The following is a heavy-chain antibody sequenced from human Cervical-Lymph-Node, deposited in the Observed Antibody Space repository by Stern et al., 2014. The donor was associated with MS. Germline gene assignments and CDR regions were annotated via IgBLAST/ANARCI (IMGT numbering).Heavy chain of an antibody. J-gene: IGHJ4*02. D-gene: IGHD2-15*01. CDR3: ARDLGKVAGY. Sequence: QVQLQESGPGLVKPSGTLSLTCDVSGDSINGSYWWTWVRQPPGKGLEWIGEIYHSGSTNYNPSLKSRVTIVVDKAKNQFSLKVISVTAADTAVYYCARDLGKVAGYWGQGTLVTVSS. CDR2: IYHSGST. V-gene: IGHV4-4*02. CDR1: GDSINGSYW.